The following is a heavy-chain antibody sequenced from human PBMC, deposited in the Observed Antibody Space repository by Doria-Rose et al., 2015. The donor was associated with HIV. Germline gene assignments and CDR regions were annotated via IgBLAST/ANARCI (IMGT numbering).Heavy chain of an antibody. CDR2: ISYDGTNK. J-gene: IGHJ4*02. CDR1: GFTFNTYV. D-gene: IGHD3-10*01. Sequence: QPGRSLRLSCAASGFTFNTYVMHWVRQAPGKGLEWVAVISYDGTNKYYADSVKGRFTISRDNSKNTLYLQMNSLRAEDTAVYFCARGSVFLWFREFPGNMKVDYWGQGTLVTGSS. CDR3: ARGSVFLWFREFPGNMKVDY. V-gene: IGHV3-30*04.